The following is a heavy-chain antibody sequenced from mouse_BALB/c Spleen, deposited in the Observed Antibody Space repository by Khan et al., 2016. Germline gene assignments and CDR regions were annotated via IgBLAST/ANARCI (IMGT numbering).Heavy chain of an antibody. V-gene: IGHV4-1*02. Sequence: EVKLLESGGGLVQPGGSLKLSCAASGFDFSRYWMSWVRQAPGKGLEWIGEINPDSSTINYTPSLKDKFIIYRDNDKNTLYLRLIKLRSKCTALEYSTRLYSYGFSDYWGQGTTLTVSS. D-gene: IGHD1-1*01. CDR2: INPDSSTI. CDR3: TRLYSYGFSDY. J-gene: IGHJ2*01. CDR1: GFDFSRYW.